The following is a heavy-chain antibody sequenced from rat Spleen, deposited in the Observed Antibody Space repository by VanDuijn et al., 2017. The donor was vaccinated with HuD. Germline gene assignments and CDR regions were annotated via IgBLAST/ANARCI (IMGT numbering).Heavy chain of an antibody. CDR1: GFTFNDYG. D-gene: IGHD1-8*01. Sequence: EVQLVETGGGLVQPGRSLKLSCAASGFTFNDYGMTWVRQAPTKGLEWVASILDSGDGTSYRDSVKGRFTVSRDNAKSTLYLQMNSLRSEDTATYYCARPHSSHYVMDAWGQGASVTVSS. V-gene: IGHV5S23*01. CDR2: ILDSGDGT. CDR3: ARPHSSHYVMDA. J-gene: IGHJ4*01.